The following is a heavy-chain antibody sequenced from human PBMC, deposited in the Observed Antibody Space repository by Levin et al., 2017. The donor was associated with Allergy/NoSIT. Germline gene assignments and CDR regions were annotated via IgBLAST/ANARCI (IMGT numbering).Heavy chain of an antibody. CDR3: AGALRYGVFDY. CDR1: GFTVSSNY. V-gene: IGHV3-53*01. D-gene: IGHD4-17*01. CDR2: IYSGGST. Sequence: GGSLRLSCAASGFTVSSNYMSWVRQAPGKGLEWVSIIYSGGSTYYKDSVRGRFTISRDNSQNTLYLQMNSLRAEDTAVYYGAGALRYGVFDYWGQGTLVTVSS. J-gene: IGHJ4*02.